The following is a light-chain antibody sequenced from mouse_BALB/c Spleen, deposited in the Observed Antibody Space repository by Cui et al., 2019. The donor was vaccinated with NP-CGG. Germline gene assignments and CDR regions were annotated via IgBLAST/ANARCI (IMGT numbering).Light chain of an antibody. V-gene: IGLV1*01. CDR2: GTN. Sequence: QAVVTLEYARTTPPGETVTLTCRSSTGAVTTSNYANWVQEKPDHLFTGLIGGTNNRAPGVPARFSGSLIGDKAALTITGAQTEDEAIYFCALWYSNHWVFGGGTKLTVL. CDR1: TGAVTTSNY. J-gene: IGLJ1*01. CDR3: ALWYSNHWV.